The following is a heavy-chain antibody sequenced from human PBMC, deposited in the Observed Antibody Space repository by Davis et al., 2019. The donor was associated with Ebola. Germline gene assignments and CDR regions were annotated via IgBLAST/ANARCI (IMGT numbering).Heavy chain of an antibody. V-gene: IGHV3-30-3*01. CDR1: GFTFSTYA. Sequence: PGGPLRLPCSPSGFTFSTYAMHWVRHVPGKGLEWVALISSDGSNKNYADSVMGRFTISRDNSRNTLFLQMNSLRSEDTAVYYCARADLWFGELRNNWFDPWGQGTLVTVSS. D-gene: IGHD3-10*01. CDR3: ARADLWFGELRNNWFDP. CDR2: ISSDGSNK. J-gene: IGHJ5*02.